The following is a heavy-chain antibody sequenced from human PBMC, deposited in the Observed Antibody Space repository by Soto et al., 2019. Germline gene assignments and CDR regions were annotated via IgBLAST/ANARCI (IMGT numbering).Heavy chain of an antibody. Sequence: EVQLVESGGGLVQPGGSLRVSCAAAGFSFSDYWMNWVRQVPGKGLEWVANIKQEGSEKYYADAVKGRFTSSRDNAKSSLYVQLNSLRAEDTAVYYCARSRAGRTAASYYDYMDVWGKGTTVTVSS. V-gene: IGHV3-7*01. CDR1: GFSFSDYW. CDR3: ARSRAGRTAASYYDYMDV. CDR2: IKQEGSEK. D-gene: IGHD2-2*01. J-gene: IGHJ6*03.